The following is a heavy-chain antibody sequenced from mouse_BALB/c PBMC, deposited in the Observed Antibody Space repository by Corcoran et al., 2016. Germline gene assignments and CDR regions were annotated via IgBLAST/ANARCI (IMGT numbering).Heavy chain of an antibody. V-gene: IGHV9-3*02. Sequence: QIQLVQSGPELKKPGETVKISCKASGYTFTNYGMNWVKQAPGKGLKWMGWINTNTGEPTYAEEFKGRFAFSLETSASTAYLQINNLKNEDTATDFCARGARAYYAMDYWGQGTSVTVSS. CDR2: INTNTGEP. CDR1: GYTFTNYG. CDR3: ARGARAYYAMDY. J-gene: IGHJ4*01. D-gene: IGHD3-1*01.